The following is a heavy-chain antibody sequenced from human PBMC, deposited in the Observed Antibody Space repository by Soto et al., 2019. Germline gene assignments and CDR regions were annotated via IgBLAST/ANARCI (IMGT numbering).Heavy chain of an antibody. CDR3: TRVGGSVSGMDV. Sequence: PGGSLRLSCAASGFTLSIYWMHWVRQAPGKGPVWVSRIDNAGSSARYADSVKGRFTISRDNAKNTVYLQMNSLRAEDTAVYYCTRVGGSVSGMDVWGQGTTVTVS. J-gene: IGHJ6*02. CDR2: IDNAGSSA. V-gene: IGHV3-74*01. D-gene: IGHD1-26*01. CDR1: GFTLSIYW.